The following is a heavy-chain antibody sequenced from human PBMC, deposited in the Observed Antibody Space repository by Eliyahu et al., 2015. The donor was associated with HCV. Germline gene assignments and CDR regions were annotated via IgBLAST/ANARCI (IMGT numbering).Heavy chain of an antibody. V-gene: IGHV4-39*01. J-gene: IGHJ4*02. CDR1: GGSIGSSSYN. Sequence: HLHLQESGPGLVKPSETLSLTCTVSGGSIGSSSYNWGWIRQPPGKGLEWIGSIYYSGSTDYNPSLKSRVTISVDTSKNQFSLMLRSVTAADTSVYYCTRQIRVGFCTSPSCYVAYWGQGTLVTVSS. CDR3: TRQIRVGFCTSPSCYVAY. D-gene: IGHD2-2*01. CDR2: IYYSGST.